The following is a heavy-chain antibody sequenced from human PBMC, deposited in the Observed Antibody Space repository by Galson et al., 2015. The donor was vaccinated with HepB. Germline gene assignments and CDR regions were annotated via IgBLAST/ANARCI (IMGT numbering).Heavy chain of an antibody. J-gene: IGHJ6*02. Sequence: SVKVSCKASGYTFTSYDINWVRQATGQGLEWMGWMNPNSGNTGYAQKFQGRVTMTRNTSISTAYMELSSLRSEDTAVYYCAREYRPGSKLGISKYQQRYGMDVWGQGTTVTVSS. CDR3: AREYRPGSKLGISKYQQRYGMDV. CDR2: MNPNSGNT. CDR1: GYTFTSYD. V-gene: IGHV1-8*01. D-gene: IGHD2-2*01.